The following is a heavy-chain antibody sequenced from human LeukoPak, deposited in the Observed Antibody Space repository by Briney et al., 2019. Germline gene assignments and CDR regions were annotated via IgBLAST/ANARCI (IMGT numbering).Heavy chain of an antibody. D-gene: IGHD2-21*02. V-gene: IGHV1-69*01. CDR2: IIPIFGTA. J-gene: IGHJ4*02. CDR1: GGTFSSYA. CDR3: ARDSCGGDCYVDY. Sequence: AASVRVSCKASGGTFSSYAISWVRQAPGQGLEWMGGIIPIFGTANYAQKFQGRVTITADESTSTAYMELSSLRSEDTAVYYCARDSCGGDCYVDYWGQGTLVTVSS.